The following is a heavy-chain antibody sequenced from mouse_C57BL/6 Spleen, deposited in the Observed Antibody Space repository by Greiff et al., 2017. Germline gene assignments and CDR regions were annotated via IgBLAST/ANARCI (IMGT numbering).Heavy chain of an antibody. V-gene: IGHV1-22*01. CDR1: GYTFTDYN. D-gene: IGHD1-1*01. CDR3: ARSRGSNPFDY. CDR2: INPNNGGT. Sequence: EVQLQQSGPELVKPGASVKMSCKASGYTFTDYNMHWVKQSDGKSLEWIGYINPNNGGTSYNQKFKGKATLTVNKSSSTAYMELRSLTSEDSAVYYCARSRGSNPFDYRGQGTTLTVSS. J-gene: IGHJ2*01.